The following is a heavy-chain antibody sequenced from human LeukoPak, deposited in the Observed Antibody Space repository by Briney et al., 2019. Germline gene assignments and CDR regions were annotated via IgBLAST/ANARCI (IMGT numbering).Heavy chain of an antibody. J-gene: IGHJ2*01. V-gene: IGHV3-21*01. Sequence: PGGSLRLSCAAPGFTFSSSSMNWVRQAPGKGLEWVSSISSSSSYIYYADSVKGRFTISRDNAKNSLYLQMNSLRAEDTAVYYCARAEDTMTTEWYFDLWGRGTLVTVSS. CDR3: ARAEDTMTTEWYFDL. D-gene: IGHD4-17*01. CDR1: GFTFSSSS. CDR2: ISSSSSYI.